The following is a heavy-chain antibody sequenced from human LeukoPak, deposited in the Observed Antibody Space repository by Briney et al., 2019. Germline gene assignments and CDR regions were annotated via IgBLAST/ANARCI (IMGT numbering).Heavy chain of an antibody. V-gene: IGHV1-69*02. CDR2: IIPIVGIV. J-gene: IGHJ4*02. Sequence: SVKVSCKASGGTFSSYTIHWVRQAPGQGLEWVGRIIPIVGIVNYAQRFQDRVTITADTSTSTAYMELSSLKSEDTAVYYCARSGGYVLNFDYWGQGNLVTVSS. D-gene: IGHD5-12*01. CDR1: GGTFSSYT. CDR3: ARSGGYVLNFDY.